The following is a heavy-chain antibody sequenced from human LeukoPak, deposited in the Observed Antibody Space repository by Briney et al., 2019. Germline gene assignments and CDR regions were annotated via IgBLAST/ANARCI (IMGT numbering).Heavy chain of an antibody. CDR3: ARGRRGDYFYYYYMDV. Sequence: PGGSLRLSCAASGFTFASYAMSWVRQPPGKGLEWIGEINHSGSTNYNPSLKSRVTISVDTSKNQFSLKLSSVTAADTAVYYCARGRRGDYFYYYYMDVWGKGTTVTVSS. D-gene: IGHD2-21*02. V-gene: IGHV4-34*01. CDR2: INHSGST. J-gene: IGHJ6*03. CDR1: GFTFASYA.